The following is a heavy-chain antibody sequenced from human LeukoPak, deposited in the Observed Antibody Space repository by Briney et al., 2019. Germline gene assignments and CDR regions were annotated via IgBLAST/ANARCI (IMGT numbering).Heavy chain of an antibody. CDR2: ISWNSGSI. CDR1: GFTFDDYA. Sequence: HSGGSLRLSCAASGFTFDDYAMHWVRQAPGKGLEWVSGISWNSGSIGYADSVKGRFTISRDNAKNSLYLQMNSLRAEDTALYYCAKSTVRYSSSWSDYWGQGTLVTVSS. V-gene: IGHV3-9*01. CDR3: AKSTVRYSSSWSDY. D-gene: IGHD6-13*01. J-gene: IGHJ4*02.